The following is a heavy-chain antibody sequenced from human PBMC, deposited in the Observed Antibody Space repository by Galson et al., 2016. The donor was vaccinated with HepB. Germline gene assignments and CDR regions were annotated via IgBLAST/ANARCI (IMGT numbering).Heavy chain of an antibody. D-gene: IGHD3-22*01. Sequence: SVKVSCKASGFIFTTYGISWVRQAPGQGFEWMGWISAYNDDTNYAQKFQGRVTMSTDTSTTTAYMELRSLNSDDTAVYYCARDHHDSVGYRSRRFDYWGQGTLVTVSP. CDR1: GFIFTTYG. CDR3: ARDHHDSVGYRSRRFDY. J-gene: IGHJ4*02. CDR2: ISAYNDDT. V-gene: IGHV1-18*01.